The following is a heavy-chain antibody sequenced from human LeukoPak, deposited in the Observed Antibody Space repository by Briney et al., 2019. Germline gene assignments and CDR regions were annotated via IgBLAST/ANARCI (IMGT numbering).Heavy chain of an antibody. CDR2: IIPIFGTA. V-gene: IGHV1-69*01. Sequence: GGSLRLSCAASGFTFSSYAISWVRQAPGQGLEWMGGIIPIFGTANYAQKFQGRVTITADESTSTAYMELSSLRSEDTAVYYCARGGNSAYYYYYGMDVWGQGTTVTVSS. CDR3: ARGGNSAYYYYYGMDV. J-gene: IGHJ6*02. CDR1: GFTFSSYA. D-gene: IGHD4-23*01.